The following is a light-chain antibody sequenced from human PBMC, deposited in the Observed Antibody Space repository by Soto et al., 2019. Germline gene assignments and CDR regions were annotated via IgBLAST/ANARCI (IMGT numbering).Light chain of an antibody. CDR3: QQYNNWPPLT. CDR2: GVS. J-gene: IGKJ1*01. V-gene: IGKV3-15*01. CDR1: QSVSSN. Sequence: EIVMTHSPATLSVSPGERATLSCRASQSVSSNLAWYQQKPGQAPRLLIYGVSTRATGIPDRFSGSGSGTEFTLTISSLQSEDFAIYYCQQYNNWPPLTFGQGTKVEIK.